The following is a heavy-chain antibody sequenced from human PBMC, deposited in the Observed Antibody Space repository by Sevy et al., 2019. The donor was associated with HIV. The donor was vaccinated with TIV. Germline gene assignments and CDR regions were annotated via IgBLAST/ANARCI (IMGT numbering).Heavy chain of an antibody. Sequence: GGSLRLSCAASGFTFSSYAMSWVRQAPGKGLEWVSAISGSGGSTYYADSVKGRFTISRDNSKNTLYLQMNSLRAEDXXXXYCAKVESPDIVVVVAATAFDYWGQGTLVTVSS. CDR1: GFTFSSYA. J-gene: IGHJ4*02. CDR3: AKVESPDIVVVVAATAFDY. D-gene: IGHD2-15*01. CDR2: ISGSGGST. V-gene: IGHV3-23*01.